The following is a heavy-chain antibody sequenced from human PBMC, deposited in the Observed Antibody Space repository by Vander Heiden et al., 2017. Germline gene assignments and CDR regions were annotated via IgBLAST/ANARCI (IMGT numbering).Heavy chain of an antibody. CDR2: IKSKIDGGTT. J-gene: IGHJ4*02. CDR1: GFTFSKAW. CDR3: TTQPNYQLLHDF. D-gene: IGHD2-2*01. V-gene: IGHV3-15*01. Sequence: EVQLVESGGGLVTPGGSLRLSCAASGFTFSKAWMHWGRQAPGKGLEWVGHIKSKIDGGTTDYGAPVKGRFTISRDDSKNTLYLQMSSLKTEDTAVYYCTTQPNYQLLHDFWGQGTLVTVSS.